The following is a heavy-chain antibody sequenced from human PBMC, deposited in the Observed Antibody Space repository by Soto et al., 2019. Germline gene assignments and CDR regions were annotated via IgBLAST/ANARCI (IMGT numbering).Heavy chain of an antibody. J-gene: IGHJ4*02. D-gene: IGHD1-7*01. CDR2: ISSTTNYI. V-gene: IGHV3-21*06. CDR1: GFTFTRYI. CDR3: ARESEELTSNFDY. Sequence: LRLSCAASGFTFTRYIMNWVRQAPGKGLEWVSSISSTTNYIYYGDSMKGRFTISRDNAKNSLYLEMNSLRAEDTAVYYCARESEELTSNFDYWGQGTLVTVSS.